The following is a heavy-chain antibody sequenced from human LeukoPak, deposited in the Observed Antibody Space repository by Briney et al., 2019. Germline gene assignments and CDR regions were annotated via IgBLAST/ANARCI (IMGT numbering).Heavy chain of an antibody. CDR2: ISYDGSNK. CDR3: AREESEDSSSGRYYYYGMDV. D-gene: IGHD6-6*01. CDR1: GFTFSSYG. J-gene: IGHJ6*02. Sequence: GGSLRLSCAASGFTFSSYGMHWVRQAPGKGLEWVAVISYDGSNKYYADSVKGRFTISRDNSKNTLYLQMNSLRAEDTAVYYCAREESEDSSSGRYYYYGMDVWGQGTTVTVSS. V-gene: IGHV3-30*03.